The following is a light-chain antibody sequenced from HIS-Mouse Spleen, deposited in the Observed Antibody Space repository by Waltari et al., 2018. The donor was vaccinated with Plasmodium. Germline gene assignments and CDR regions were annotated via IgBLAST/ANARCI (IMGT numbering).Light chain of an antibody. CDR3: QQYNSYSYT. J-gene: IGKJ2*01. CDR1: QSISSW. V-gene: IGKV1-5*03. Sequence: DIQMNQSPSTLSASVGDSVTITCRASQSISSWLAWYQQKPGKAPKLLIYKASSLESGVPSRFSGSGSGTEFTLTISSLQPDDFATYYCQQYNSYSYTFGQGTKLEIK. CDR2: KAS.